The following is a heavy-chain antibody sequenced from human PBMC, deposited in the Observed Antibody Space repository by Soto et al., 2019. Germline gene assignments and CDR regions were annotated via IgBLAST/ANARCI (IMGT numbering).Heavy chain of an antibody. CDR3: ARDQSWSGQISFGFFYDYYYGMDV. J-gene: IGHJ6*02. CDR2: IWYDGSNK. V-gene: IGHV3-30*19. D-gene: IGHD3-3*01. Sequence: GGSLRLSCAASGFTFSSYGMHWVRQAPGKGLEWAAVIWYDGSNKYYADSVKGRFTISRDNSKNTLYLQMNSLRAEDTAVYYCARDQSWSGQISFGFFYDYYYGMDVWGQGTTVTVSS. CDR1: GFTFSSYG.